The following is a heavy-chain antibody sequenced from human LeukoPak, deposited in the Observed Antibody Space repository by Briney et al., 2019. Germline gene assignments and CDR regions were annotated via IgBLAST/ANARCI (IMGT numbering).Heavy chain of an antibody. J-gene: IGHJ4*02. CDR1: GGSISSYY. Sequence: SETLSLTCTVSGGSISSYYWSWIRQPPGKGLEWIGYIYYSGSTNYNPSLKSRVTTSVDTSKNQFSLKLSSVTAADTAVYYCAAPRYSGSYHPFDCWGQGTLVTVSS. CDR2: IYYSGST. V-gene: IGHV4-59*12. CDR3: AAPRYSGSYHPFDC. D-gene: IGHD1-26*01.